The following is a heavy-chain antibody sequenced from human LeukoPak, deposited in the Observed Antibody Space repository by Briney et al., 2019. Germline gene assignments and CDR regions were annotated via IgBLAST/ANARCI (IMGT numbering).Heavy chain of an antibody. D-gene: IGHD5-18*01. CDR2: IKQDGSEK. CDR1: GFTFSSYW. V-gene: IGHV3-7*01. J-gene: IGHJ4*02. Sequence: AGGSLRLSCAASGFTFSSYWMSWVRQAPGKGLEWVANIKQDGSEKYYVDSVKGRFTISRDNAKNSLYLQMNSLRAEDTAVYYCAKDWGYTTMVSYYFDYWGQGALVTVSS. CDR3: AKDWGYTTMVSYYFDY.